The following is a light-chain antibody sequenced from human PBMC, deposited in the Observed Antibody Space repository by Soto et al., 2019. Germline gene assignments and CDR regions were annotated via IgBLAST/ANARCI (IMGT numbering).Light chain of an antibody. CDR3: QQLNSYPLT. Sequence: IQLTQSPSSLSASVGDRVTITCRASQGISSYLAWYQQKPGKAPKLLIYAASTLQSGVPSRFGSSGSGTYFTLTISILHPEDFVTYYFQQLNSYPLTFGGGTKVEIK. J-gene: IGKJ4*01. CDR2: AAS. CDR1: QGISSY. V-gene: IGKV1-9*01.